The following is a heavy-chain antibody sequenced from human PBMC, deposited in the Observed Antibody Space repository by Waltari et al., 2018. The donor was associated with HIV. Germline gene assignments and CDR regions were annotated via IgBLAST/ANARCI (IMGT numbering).Heavy chain of an antibody. D-gene: IGHD1-26*01. Sequence: QVQLVQSGAEVKKPGASVKVSCKASGYTFSSYAINWVRKAPGQGLEWMGWDSAYNGNRNYAQKFQGRVTMTTDKSTSTAYMELRSLRSDDTAVYYCARGGGVVVGAMFDYWGQGTLVTVSS. CDR1: GYTFSSYA. CDR2: DSAYNGNR. V-gene: IGHV1-18*01. CDR3: ARGGGVVVGAMFDY. J-gene: IGHJ4*02.